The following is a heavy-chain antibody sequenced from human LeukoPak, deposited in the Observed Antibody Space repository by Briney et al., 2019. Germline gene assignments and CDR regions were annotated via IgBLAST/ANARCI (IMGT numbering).Heavy chain of an antibody. D-gene: IGHD2-2*01. CDR3: ARERYCSSTSCSHDY. CDR2: IYYSGST. Sequence: SETLSLTCTVSGGSISSSSYYWGWIRQPPGKGLEWIGSIYYSGSTYYNPSLKSRVTISVDTSKNQFSLKLSSVTAADTAVYYCARERYCSSTSCSHDYWGQGTLVTVSS. CDR1: GGSISSSSYY. J-gene: IGHJ4*02. V-gene: IGHV4-39*07.